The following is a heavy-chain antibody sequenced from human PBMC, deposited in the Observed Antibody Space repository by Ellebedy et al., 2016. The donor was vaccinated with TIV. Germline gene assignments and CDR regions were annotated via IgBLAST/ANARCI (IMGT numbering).Heavy chain of an antibody. J-gene: IGHJ3*02. D-gene: IGHD1-26*01. CDR2: ISWDGGST. Sequence: GESLKISCAASGFTFDDYTMHWVRQAPGKGLEWVSLISWDGGSTYYADAVKGRFTISRDNSKNSLYLQMNSLRTEDTALYYCAKGGSGNLNDAFDIWGQGTMVTVSS. CDR3: AKGGSGNLNDAFDI. V-gene: IGHV3-43*01. CDR1: GFTFDDYT.